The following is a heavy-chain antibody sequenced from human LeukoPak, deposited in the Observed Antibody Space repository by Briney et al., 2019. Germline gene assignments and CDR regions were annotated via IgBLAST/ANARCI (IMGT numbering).Heavy chain of an antibody. CDR1: GFTFSSYW. CDR3: ASRLTDSSGYYPSYYFDY. V-gene: IGHV3-7*01. D-gene: IGHD3-22*01. CDR2: IKQDGSEK. J-gene: IGHJ4*02. Sequence: PGGSLRLSCAASGFTFSSYWMSWVRQAPGKGLEWVANIKQDGSEKYYVDSVKGRFTISRDNANNSLYLQMNSLRAEDTAVYYCASRLTDSSGYYPSYYFDYWGQGTLVTVSS.